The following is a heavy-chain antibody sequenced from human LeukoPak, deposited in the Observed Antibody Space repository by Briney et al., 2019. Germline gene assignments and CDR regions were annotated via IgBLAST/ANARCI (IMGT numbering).Heavy chain of an antibody. D-gene: IGHD5-18*01. J-gene: IGHJ4*02. Sequence: SETLSLTCAVYGGSFSGYYWSWIRQPPGKGLEWIGSIYYSGSTYYNPSLKSRVTISVDTSKNQFSLKLSSVTAADTAVYYCARVVSIPSAMVHYYYFDYWGQGTLVTVSS. CDR3: ARVVSIPSAMVHYYYFDY. CDR1: GGSFSGYY. V-gene: IGHV4-34*01. CDR2: IYYSGST.